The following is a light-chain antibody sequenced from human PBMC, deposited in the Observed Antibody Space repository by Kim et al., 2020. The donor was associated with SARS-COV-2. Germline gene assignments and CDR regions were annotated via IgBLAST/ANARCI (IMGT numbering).Light chain of an antibody. V-gene: IGLV2-14*03. CDR2: DVT. CDR3: SSFTFTNPYV. J-gene: IGLJ1*01. Sequence: GQSITISCTGTANDIGEFDFVSWYQQVPGQVPKLIIFDVTSRPSGVSDRFSGSKSGTTASLTISGLRPEDEADYYCSSFTFTNPYVFGTGTKVTVL. CDR1: ANDIGEFDF.